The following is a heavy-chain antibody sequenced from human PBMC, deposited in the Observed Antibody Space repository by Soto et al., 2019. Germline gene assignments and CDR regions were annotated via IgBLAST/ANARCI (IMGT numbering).Heavy chain of an antibody. D-gene: IGHD2-15*01. V-gene: IGHV3-33*01. Sequence: PGGSLRLSCAASGFTFISYGMHWVRQAPGKGLEWVAVIWYDGSNKYYADSVKGRFTISRDNAKRSLYLQMMSLTAEDTAIYYCVRGGGGGLFDPWGQGTMVTVSS. CDR3: VRGGGGGLFDP. CDR2: IWYDGSNK. J-gene: IGHJ5*02. CDR1: GFTFISYG.